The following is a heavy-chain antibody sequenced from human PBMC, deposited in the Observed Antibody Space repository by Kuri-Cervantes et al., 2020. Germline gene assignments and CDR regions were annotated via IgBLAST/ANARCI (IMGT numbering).Heavy chain of an antibody. Sequence: ASVKVSCKTSGFTFTIYGISWVRQAPGQGLEWMGWISAYNGNTNYAQKLQGRVTMTRNTSISTAYMELSSLRSEDTAVYYCASNIAAAGNYYYMDVWGKGTTVTVSS. CDR1: GFTFTIYG. D-gene: IGHD6-13*01. J-gene: IGHJ6*03. V-gene: IGHV1-18*01. CDR2: ISAYNGNT. CDR3: ASNIAAAGNYYYMDV.